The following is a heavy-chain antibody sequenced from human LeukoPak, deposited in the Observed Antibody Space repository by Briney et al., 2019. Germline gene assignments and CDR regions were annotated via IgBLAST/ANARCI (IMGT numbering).Heavy chain of an antibody. V-gene: IGHV3-53*01. Sequence: PGGSLRLSCAASGFIVSDNYMTWVRQAPGKGLECVSVIYTGDSTYYADSVKGRFTISRDNSKNTLYLQMNSLRAEDTAVYYCAKEEPLYCSGGSCYSTPPYYWGQGALVTVSS. CDR3: AKEEPLYCSGGSCYSTPPYY. CDR1: GFIVSDNY. J-gene: IGHJ4*02. D-gene: IGHD2-15*01. CDR2: IYTGDST.